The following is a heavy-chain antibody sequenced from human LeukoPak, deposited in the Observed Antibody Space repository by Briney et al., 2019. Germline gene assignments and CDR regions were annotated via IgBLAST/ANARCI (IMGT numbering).Heavy chain of an antibody. Sequence: PGGSLRLSCSASGFLFSYFTMHWVRQAPGKGLEWVALISYDGNDKYYADSVKGRFTISRDDSKKMLSLQMNSLRPEDTAVYYCARDFPSRFGELPNDPPLWGQGMLVTVSS. D-gene: IGHD3-10*01. CDR2: ISYDGNDK. V-gene: IGHV3-30*04. CDR1: GFLFSYFT. J-gene: IGHJ4*02. CDR3: ARDFPSRFGELPNDPPL.